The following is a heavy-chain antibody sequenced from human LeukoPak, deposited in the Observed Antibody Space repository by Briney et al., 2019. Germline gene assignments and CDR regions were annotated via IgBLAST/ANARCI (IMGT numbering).Heavy chain of an antibody. CDR2: IYHSENT. J-gene: IGHJ6*02. D-gene: IGHD2-8*01. CDR3: ARDRGMVYGLDV. CDR1: GASISSDGYY. V-gene: IGHV4-31*03. Sequence: LSLTCTVSGASISSDGYYWTWIRQHPGKGLEWIGYIYHSENTYYNPSLKSRITISVDTSKNQFSLKLSSVTAADTAVYYCARDRGMVYGLDVWGQGTTVTVSS.